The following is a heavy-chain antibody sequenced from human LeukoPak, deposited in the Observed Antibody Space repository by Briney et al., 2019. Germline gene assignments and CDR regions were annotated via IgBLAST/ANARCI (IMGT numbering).Heavy chain of an antibody. D-gene: IGHD3-22*01. V-gene: IGHV3-30*02. J-gene: IGHJ4*02. CDR1: GFTFSTYP. CDR2: IRYDGSNK. CDR3: AKGVDSSGYLGDY. Sequence: GGSLRLSCAASGFTFSTYPMHWVRQAPGKGLEWVAFIRYDGSNKYYADSVKGRFTISRDNSKNTLYLQMNSLRAEDTAVYYCAKGVDSSGYLGDYWGQGTLVTVSS.